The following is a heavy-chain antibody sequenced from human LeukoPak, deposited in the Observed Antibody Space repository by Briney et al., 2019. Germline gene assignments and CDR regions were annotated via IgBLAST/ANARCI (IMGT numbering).Heavy chain of an antibody. CDR3: TRTYSGSYPVHY. CDR2: IDWDADT. Sequence: SGPALVHPTQPRTLTCTFSGFSLSPSGMCVSWIRQPPGKALEWLALIDWDADTYYSTSLKTKLTISKDTSKNQVVLTMTNMDPVDTATYYCTRTYSGSYPVHYWGQGTLVTVSS. J-gene: IGHJ4*02. D-gene: IGHD1-26*01. CDR1: GFSLSPSGMC. V-gene: IGHV2-70*13.